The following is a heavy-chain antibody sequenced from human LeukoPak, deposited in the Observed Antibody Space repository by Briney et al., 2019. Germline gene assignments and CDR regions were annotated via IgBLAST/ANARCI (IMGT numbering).Heavy chain of an antibody. V-gene: IGHV3-30*04. D-gene: IGHD5-12*01. CDR1: GFTFSSYA. CDR3: ARGPSGYHNT. Sequence: GGSLRLSCAASGFTFSSYAMHWVRQAPGKGLEWVAVIPYDGSNKYYADSVKGRFTISRDNSKNTLYLQMNSLRAEDTAVYYCARGPSGYHNTGGQGTLDTVSS. J-gene: IGHJ4*02. CDR2: IPYDGSNK.